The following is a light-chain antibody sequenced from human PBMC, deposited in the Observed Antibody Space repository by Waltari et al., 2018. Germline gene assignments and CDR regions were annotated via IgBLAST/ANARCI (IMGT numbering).Light chain of an antibody. J-gene: IGLJ1*01. V-gene: IGLV2-8*01. Sequence: QSALTQPPSASGSPGQSVTISCTGTSSYVGGYKFVPWYQQHPGRAPKLMIYEVNQRPSGVPDRFSGSKSGNTASLTVSGLQAEDEADYYCSSYAGSNNLVFGTGTKVTVL. CDR2: EVN. CDR3: SSYAGSNNLV. CDR1: SSYVGGYKF.